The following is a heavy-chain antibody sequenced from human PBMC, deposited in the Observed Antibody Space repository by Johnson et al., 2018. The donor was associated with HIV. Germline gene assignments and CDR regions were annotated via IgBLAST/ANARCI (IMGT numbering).Heavy chain of an antibody. CDR2: ILYDGSNK. D-gene: IGHD2-8*01. J-gene: IGHJ3*02. Sequence: QVQLVESGGGVAQPGRSLRLSCAASGFTFSFYAMHWVRQAPGKGLEWVALILYDGSNKYYADSVKGRFTISRDNSQNTMSLQMNSLRPDDTAVYYCTRGSVGVLMVYAGGEDAFDIWGQGTMVTVSS. CDR3: TRGSVGVLMVYAGGEDAFDI. CDR1: GFTFSFYA. V-gene: IGHV3-30-3*01.